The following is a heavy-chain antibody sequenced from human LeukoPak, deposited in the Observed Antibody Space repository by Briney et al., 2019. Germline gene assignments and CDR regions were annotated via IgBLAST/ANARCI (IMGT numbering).Heavy chain of an antibody. Sequence: PSETLSLTCTVSGVSISSYYWSWIRQPPGKGLEWIGYIYYSGSTNYNPSLKSRVAISVDTSKNQFSLKLSSVTAADTAVYYCARSIAATRPYGMDVWGQGTTVTVSS. CDR3: ARSIAATRPYGMDV. CDR2: IYYSGST. D-gene: IGHD6-25*01. J-gene: IGHJ6*02. CDR1: GVSISSYY. V-gene: IGHV4-59*08.